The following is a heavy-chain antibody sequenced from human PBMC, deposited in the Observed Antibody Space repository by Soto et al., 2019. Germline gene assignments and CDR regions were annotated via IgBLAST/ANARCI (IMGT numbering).Heavy chain of an antibody. V-gene: IGHV1-69*12. J-gene: IGHJ5*02. D-gene: IGHD3-3*01. CDR3: ARDGDPEYAFWSGPLGGGRFDP. Sequence: QVQLVQSGAEVKKPGSSVNVSCKTSGGTFGNSAVTWVRQAPGQGLEWMGGIVPMFGTANYAQKFQGRVTITADESTITAYMELTSLRSDDTAVYYCARDGDPEYAFWSGPLGGGRFDPWGQGTQVTVSS. CDR1: GGTFGNSA. CDR2: IVPMFGTA.